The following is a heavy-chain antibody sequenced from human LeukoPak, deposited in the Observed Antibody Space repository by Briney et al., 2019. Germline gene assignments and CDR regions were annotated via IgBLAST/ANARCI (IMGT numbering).Heavy chain of an antibody. V-gene: IGHV3-74*01. J-gene: IGHJ5*02. CDR2: INNDGSTK. D-gene: IGHD2-2*01. CDR1: GFNFGPFW. Sequence: GGSLRLSCAASGFNFGPFWMHWVRQPPGKGLVWISHINNDGSTKVYADSVKGRFTISRDNAKNTLYLQMNSLRADDTAVYYCARDDCSSISCYHNWFDPWGQGTLVTVSS. CDR3: ARDDCSSISCYHNWFDP.